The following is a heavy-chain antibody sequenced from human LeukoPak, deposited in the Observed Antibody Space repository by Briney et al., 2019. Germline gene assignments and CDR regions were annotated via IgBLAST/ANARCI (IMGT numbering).Heavy chain of an antibody. V-gene: IGHV3-11*01. CDR1: GFTFSDYY. Sequence: PGGSLRLSCAASGFTFSDYYMSWIRQAPGKGLEWVSDISSSGSTIYYADSVKGRFTISRDNAKNSLYLQMNSLRAEDTAVYYCAKLVPAALDAFDIWGQGTMVTVSS. CDR2: ISSSGSTI. CDR3: AKLVPAALDAFDI. D-gene: IGHD2-2*01. J-gene: IGHJ3*02.